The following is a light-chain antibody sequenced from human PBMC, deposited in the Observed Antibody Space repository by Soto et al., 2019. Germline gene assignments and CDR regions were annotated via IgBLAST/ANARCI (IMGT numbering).Light chain of an antibody. CDR3: QQYGSSLRT. CDR1: QSVGGNY. J-gene: IGKJ2*01. CDR2: AAS. Sequence: EIVLTQSPGTLSLFPGERATLSCRASQSVGGNYLAWYQQKPGQAPRLLVYAASTRATGIPDRFSGSGSGTDFSLTISRLEPEDFAVYYCQQYGSSLRTFGQGTKLEIK. V-gene: IGKV3-20*01.